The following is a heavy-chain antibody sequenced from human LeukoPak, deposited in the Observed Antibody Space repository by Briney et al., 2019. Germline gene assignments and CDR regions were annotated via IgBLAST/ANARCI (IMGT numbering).Heavy chain of an antibody. V-gene: IGHV3-11*01. J-gene: IGHJ4*02. CDR2: ISSSGSTM. CDR1: GFTFSDYY. Sequence: GGSLRLSCAASGFTFSDYYMSWIRQAPGKGLEWVSHISSSGSTMYYADSVKGRFTISRDNGKKSLYLQMNSLRAEDTAVYFCARGEIVGDYWGQGTLVTVSS. CDR3: ARGEIVGDY. D-gene: IGHD3-22*01.